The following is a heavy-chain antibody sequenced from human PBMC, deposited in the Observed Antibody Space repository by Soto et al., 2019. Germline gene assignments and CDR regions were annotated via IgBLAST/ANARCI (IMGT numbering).Heavy chain of an antibody. Sequence: SETLSLTCTVSGGSITSGGSFWGWIRQHPGKGPEWIAFIGYSGATSYNPSLASRVTISADTYKSQFSLNLRSVTAADTAVYYCARGGASSKWFAPWGQGTLVTVSS. J-gene: IGHJ5*02. CDR1: GGSITSGGSF. CDR3: ARGGASSKWFAP. D-gene: IGHD2-15*01. V-gene: IGHV4-31*03. CDR2: IGYSGAT.